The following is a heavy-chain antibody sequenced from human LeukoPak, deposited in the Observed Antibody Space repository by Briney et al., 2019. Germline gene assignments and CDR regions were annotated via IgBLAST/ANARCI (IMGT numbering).Heavy chain of an antibody. D-gene: IGHD3-10*01. V-gene: IGHV4-34*01. J-gene: IGHJ6*03. Sequence: ETLSLTCAVYGGSFSGYYWSWIRQPPGKGLEWIGEVNHSGSTNYNPSLKSRVTISVDTSKNQFSLKLSSVTAADTAVYYCARRVVRGVLYYYYYMDVWGKGTTVTISS. CDR1: GGSFSGYY. CDR2: VNHSGST. CDR3: ARRVVRGVLYYYYYMDV.